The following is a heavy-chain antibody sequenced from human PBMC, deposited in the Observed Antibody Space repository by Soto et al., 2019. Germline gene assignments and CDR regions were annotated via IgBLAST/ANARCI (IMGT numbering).Heavy chain of an antibody. CDR3: ARARGAIFGVVIRNWFDP. D-gene: IGHD3-3*01. CDR1: GGSITSSNW. Sequence: SETLSLTCAVSGGSITSSNWWSWVRQSPRKGLEWVGEIFHNGSTNYNPSLKSRVTMSVDRSKNQFSLELRSVTAADTAVYYCARARGAIFGVVIRNWFDPRGQGTLVTVSS. J-gene: IGHJ5*02. V-gene: IGHV4-4*02. CDR2: IFHNGST.